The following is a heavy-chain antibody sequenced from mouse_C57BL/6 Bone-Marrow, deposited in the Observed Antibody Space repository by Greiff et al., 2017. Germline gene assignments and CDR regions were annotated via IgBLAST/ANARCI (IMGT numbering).Heavy chain of an antibody. Sequence: EVKLVESGGGLVQPKGSLKLSCAASGFSFNTYAMNWVRQAPGKGLEWVARIRSKSNNYATYYADSVKDRFTISRDDSESMLYLQMNNLKTEDTAMYYCVRHRGYYFDYWGQGTTLTVSS. D-gene: IGHD3-1*01. CDR2: IRSKSNNYAT. CDR1: GFSFNTYA. V-gene: IGHV10-1*01. J-gene: IGHJ2*01. CDR3: VRHRGYYFDY.